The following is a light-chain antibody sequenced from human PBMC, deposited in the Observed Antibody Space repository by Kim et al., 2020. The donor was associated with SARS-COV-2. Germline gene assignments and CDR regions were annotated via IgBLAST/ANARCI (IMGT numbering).Light chain of an antibody. CDR3: QSADSSGTYVV. J-gene: IGLJ2*01. V-gene: IGLV3-25*03. Sequence: PGRTARITCSGDALPKQYAYWYQQKPGQAPVLVIYKDSERPSGIPVRFSGSSSGTTVTLTISGVQAEDEADYYCQSADSSGTYVVFGGGTKVTVL. CDR1: ALPKQY. CDR2: KDS.